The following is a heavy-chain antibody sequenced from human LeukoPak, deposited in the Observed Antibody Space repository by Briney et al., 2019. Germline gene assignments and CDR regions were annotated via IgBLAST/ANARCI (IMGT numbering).Heavy chain of an antibody. CDR2: ISYDGSNK. Sequence: GGSLRLSCAASGFTFSSYGMHWVRQAPGKGLEWVAVISYDGSNKYYADSVKGRFTISRDNSKNTLYLQMNSLRAEDTAVYYCAAIYGGPGAPFDYWGQGTLVTVSS. J-gene: IGHJ4*02. CDR1: GFTFSSYG. V-gene: IGHV3-30*03. CDR3: AAIYGGPGAPFDY. D-gene: IGHD4-23*01.